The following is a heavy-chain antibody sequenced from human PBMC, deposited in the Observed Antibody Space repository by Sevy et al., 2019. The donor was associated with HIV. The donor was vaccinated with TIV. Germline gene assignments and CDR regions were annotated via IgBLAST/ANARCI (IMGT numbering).Heavy chain of an antibody. Sequence: SETLSLTCAVYGGSFTGYYWTWIRRPPGKGLEWLGEINHRGGSTYNPSLKSRVSISVDTSKNQFSLKLTSVTAADTSVFFCARGHVGCYAYYYYYGMGVWGQGTPVSVSS. CDR3: ARGHVGCYAYYYYYGMGV. V-gene: IGHV4-34*01. J-gene: IGHJ6*02. CDR1: GGSFTGYY. CDR2: INHRGGS. D-gene: IGHD2-2*01.